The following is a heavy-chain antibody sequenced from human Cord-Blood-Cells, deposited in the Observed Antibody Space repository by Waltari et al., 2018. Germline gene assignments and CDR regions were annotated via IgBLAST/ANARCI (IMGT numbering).Heavy chain of an antibody. D-gene: IGHD2-8*02. V-gene: IGHV4-38-2*01. CDR2: IYPSGST. CDR1: GYSIRSGYY. CDR3: AYCTGGVCLHIDAFDI. J-gene: IGHJ3*02. Sequence: QVHLQESGPGLVKPSETLSLTCAVSGYSIRSGYYWGWIRQPPGKGLEWIGSIYPSGSTYYNPSLKSRGTISVDTSKNQFSLKLSSVTAADTAVYYCAYCTGGVCLHIDAFDIWCQGTMVTVSS.